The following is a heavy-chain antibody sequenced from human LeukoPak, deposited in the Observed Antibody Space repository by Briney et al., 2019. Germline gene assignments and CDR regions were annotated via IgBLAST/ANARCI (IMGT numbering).Heavy chain of an antibody. CDR2: ISYDGGNK. V-gene: IGHV3-30*18. Sequence: GGSLRLSCAASGFTFSDYYMSWIRQAPGKGLEWVAVISYDGGNKYYADSVKGRFTISRDNSKNTLYLQMNSLRTEDTAVYYCAKDVRFLEWLFGNWGQGTLVTVSS. CDR1: GFTFSDYY. CDR3: AKDVRFLEWLFGN. J-gene: IGHJ4*02. D-gene: IGHD3-3*01.